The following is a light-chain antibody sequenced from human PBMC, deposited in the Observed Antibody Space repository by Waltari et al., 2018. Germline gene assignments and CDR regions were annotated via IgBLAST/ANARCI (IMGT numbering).Light chain of an antibody. CDR1: SGSPSTTSS. CDR3: SLYMGSGIWV. CDR2: KGN. J-gene: IGLJ3*02. V-gene: IGLV8-61*01. Sequence: QTVVTQEPSLSVSPGGTVTLTCTLSSGSPSTTSSATWYQQTPGQAPRTLVYKGNSRSSGVPDRFSGSILGNKAALTITGAQADDECDYYCSLYMGSGIWVFGGGTKLTVL.